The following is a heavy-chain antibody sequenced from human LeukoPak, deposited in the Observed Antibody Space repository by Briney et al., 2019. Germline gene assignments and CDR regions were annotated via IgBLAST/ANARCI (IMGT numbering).Heavy chain of an antibody. Sequence: PGRSLRLSCAASGFTFSSYGMHWVRQAPGKGLEWVAVIWCDGSNKYYADSVKGRFTISRDNSKNTLYLQMNSLRAEDTAVYYCAKGDSGRVAHFDYWGQGTLVTVSS. D-gene: IGHD5-12*01. CDR1: GFTFSSYG. CDR2: IWCDGSNK. V-gene: IGHV3-33*06. CDR3: AKGDSGRVAHFDY. J-gene: IGHJ4*02.